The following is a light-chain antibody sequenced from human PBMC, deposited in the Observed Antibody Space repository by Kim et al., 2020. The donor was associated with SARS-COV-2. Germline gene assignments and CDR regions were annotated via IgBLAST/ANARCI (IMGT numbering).Light chain of an antibody. CDR1: SSNIANNH. J-gene: IGLJ2*01. CDR3: GTWDNSLSAVV. Sequence: GQKVTISCSGSSSNIANNHVAWYQQVPGTAPKLLIYDNDKRPSGISDRFSVSKSGTSATLGITGLQTGDEADYHCGTWDNSLSAVVFGGGTQLTVL. CDR2: DND. V-gene: IGLV1-51*01.